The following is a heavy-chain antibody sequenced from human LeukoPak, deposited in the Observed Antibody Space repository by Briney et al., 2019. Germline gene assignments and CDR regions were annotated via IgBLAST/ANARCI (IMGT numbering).Heavy chain of an antibody. Sequence: SETLSLTCTVSGGSISSGGYYWSWIRLPPGKGLEWIGYIYHSGSTYYNPSLKSRVTISVDRSKSQFSLKLSSVTAADTAVYYCARDLEYYFDYWGQGTLVTVSS. CDR3: ARDLEYYFDY. CDR1: GGSISSGGYY. V-gene: IGHV4-30-2*01. CDR2: IYHSGST. J-gene: IGHJ4*02.